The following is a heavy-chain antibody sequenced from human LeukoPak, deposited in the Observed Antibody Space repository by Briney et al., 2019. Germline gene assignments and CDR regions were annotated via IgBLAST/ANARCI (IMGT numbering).Heavy chain of an antibody. J-gene: IGHJ4*02. D-gene: IGHD4-17*01. Sequence: PGGSLRLSCAASGCTFSSYAMSWVRQAPGKGLERVSAISGSGGSTYYADSAKGRFTISRDNSKNTLYLQMNSLRAEDTAVYYCAKAEATVTTRFDYWGQGTLVTVSS. CDR2: ISGSGGST. CDR3: AKAEATVTTRFDY. V-gene: IGHV3-23*01. CDR1: GCTFSSYA.